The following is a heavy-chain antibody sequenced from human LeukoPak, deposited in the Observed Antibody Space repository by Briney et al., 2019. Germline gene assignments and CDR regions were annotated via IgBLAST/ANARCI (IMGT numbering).Heavy chain of an antibody. D-gene: IGHD3-10*01. Sequence: SETLSLTCAVYGGSFSGYYWSWIRQPPGKGLEWIGEINHSGSNNYNPSLKSRVTISVDTSKNQFSLKLSSVTAADTAVYYCARTLRSMVRGVKVFDPWGQGTLVTVSS. CDR3: ARTLRSMVRGVKVFDP. CDR2: INHSGSN. J-gene: IGHJ5*02. V-gene: IGHV4-34*01. CDR1: GGSFSGYY.